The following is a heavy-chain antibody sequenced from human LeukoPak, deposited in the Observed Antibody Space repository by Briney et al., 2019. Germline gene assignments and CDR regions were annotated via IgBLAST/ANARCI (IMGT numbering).Heavy chain of an antibody. Sequence: GRSLRLSCVASGFTFNTYAIHWVRPAPGKGLEWVAVISYDGSNKYYEDSVKGRFTISRDNSKNTLYLRMNSLRVEDTAIYYCAKGQELDDGVFDSWGQGTLVTVSS. J-gene: IGHJ4*02. CDR3: AKGQELDDGVFDS. CDR1: GFTFNTYA. CDR2: ISYDGSNK. V-gene: IGHV3-30-3*01. D-gene: IGHD1-1*01.